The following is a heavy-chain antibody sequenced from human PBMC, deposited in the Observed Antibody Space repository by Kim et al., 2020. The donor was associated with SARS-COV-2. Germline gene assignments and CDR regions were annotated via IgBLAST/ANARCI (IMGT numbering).Heavy chain of an antibody. D-gene: IGHD1-1*01. CDR3: ARGHLEFVY. Sequence: GRDTNYAYSVKGRFTISRDNSRNSLYLQMNSLRDEDTAMYYCARGHLEFVYWGQGTLVTVSS. V-gene: IGHV3-11*03. CDR2: GRDT. J-gene: IGHJ4*02.